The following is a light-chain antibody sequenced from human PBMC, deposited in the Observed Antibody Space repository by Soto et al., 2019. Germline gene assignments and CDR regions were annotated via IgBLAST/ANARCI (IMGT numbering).Light chain of an antibody. CDR3: AAWDESLNGVL. CDR1: FSNIGSNT. J-gene: IGLJ2*01. V-gene: IGLV1-44*01. CDR2: TAN. Sequence: QSVLTQPPSASGTPGQKVTISCSGSFSNIGSNTVNWYQHLPGTAPRLLIYTANQRPSGVPDRFSGSKSGTSASLAISGLQSEDEADYFSAAWDESLNGVLFGGGTKLTVL.